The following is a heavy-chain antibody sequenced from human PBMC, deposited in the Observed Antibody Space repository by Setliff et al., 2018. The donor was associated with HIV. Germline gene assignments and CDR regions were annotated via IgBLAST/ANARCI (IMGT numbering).Heavy chain of an antibody. CDR1: GYYFATYD. CDR2: VNPYSGNS. Sequence: ASVKVSCKPSGYYFATYDIKWVRQAAGQGLEWMGWVNPYSGNSGYAQRFHGRLTMTRDTSRGTAHMELGRLRSEDTAVYYCARDSFYLYYYYMDVWGQGTKVTVSS. J-gene: IGHJ6*03. V-gene: IGHV1-8*02. D-gene: IGHD2-21*01. CDR3: ARDSFYLYYYYMDV.